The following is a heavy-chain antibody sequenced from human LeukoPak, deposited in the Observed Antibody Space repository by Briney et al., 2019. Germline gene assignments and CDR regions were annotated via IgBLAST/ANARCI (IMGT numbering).Heavy chain of an antibody. V-gene: IGHV3-23*01. CDR1: GFTFSSYA. D-gene: IGHD4-11*01. J-gene: IGHJ3*02. Sequence: GGSLRLSCAASGFTFSSYAMSWVRQAPGKGLEWVSAISGSGGSTYYADSVKGRFTISRDNSKNSLYLQMNSLRAEDTAVYYCARPTETTGFEALEIWGQGTMVTVSS. CDR2: ISGSGGST. CDR3: ARPTETTGFEALEI.